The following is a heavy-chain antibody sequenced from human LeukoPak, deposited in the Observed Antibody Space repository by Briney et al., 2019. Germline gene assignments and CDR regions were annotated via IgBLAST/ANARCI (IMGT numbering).Heavy chain of an antibody. V-gene: IGHV3-30*01. D-gene: IGHD3/OR15-3a*01. Sequence: PGTSLRLSCAASGFTFSSYAMHWVREALGKGVEWVAVLPYDGSNQYYADSVKGRFTISRDNSKNTLYLQMNSLRGEDTAVYYCARDLRTGSYLDYWGQGTLVTVSS. J-gene: IGHJ4*02. CDR1: GFTFSSYA. CDR2: LPYDGSNQ. CDR3: ARDLRTGSYLDY.